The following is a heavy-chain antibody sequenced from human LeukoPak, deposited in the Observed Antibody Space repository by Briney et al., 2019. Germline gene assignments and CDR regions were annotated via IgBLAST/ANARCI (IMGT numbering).Heavy chain of an antibody. V-gene: IGHV3-30*03. D-gene: IGHD5-24*01. CDR3: ARSGWLQFEAFDI. J-gene: IGHJ3*02. CDR2: ISYDGSNK. CDR1: GFTFSSYS. Sequence: GGSLRLSCAASGFTFSSYSMNWVRQAPGKGLEWVAVISYDGSNKYYADSVKGRFTISRDNSKNTLYLQMNSLRAEDTAVYYCARSGWLQFEAFDIWGQGTMVTVSS.